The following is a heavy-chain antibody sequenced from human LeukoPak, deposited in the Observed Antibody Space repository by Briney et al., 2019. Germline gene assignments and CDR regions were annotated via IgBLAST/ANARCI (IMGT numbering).Heavy chain of an antibody. CDR1: GFTFSSYA. CDR2: ISGSGGST. Sequence: GGSLRLSCAASGFTFSSYAMSWVRQAPGKGLEWVSAISGSGGSTYYADSVKGRFTISRDNAKNSLFLQMNSPRAEDTAVYYCARDEGVSFDYWGQGILVTVSS. V-gene: IGHV3-23*01. CDR3: ARDEGVSFDY. J-gene: IGHJ4*02.